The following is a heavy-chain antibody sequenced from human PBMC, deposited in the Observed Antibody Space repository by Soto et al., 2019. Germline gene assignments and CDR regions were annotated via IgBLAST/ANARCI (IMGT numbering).Heavy chain of an antibody. V-gene: IGHV1-69*13. Sequence: SVRVSCQASGGTLISYADSWVRQAPGQGLEWMGGIIPIFGTANYAQKFQGRVTITADESTSTAYMELSSLRSEDTAVYYCARGGSRSSSFDNWFDPWGRGTLVTVSS. CDR1: GGTLISYA. CDR2: IIPIFGTA. CDR3: ARGGSRSSSFDNWFDP. J-gene: IGHJ5*02. D-gene: IGHD6-6*01.